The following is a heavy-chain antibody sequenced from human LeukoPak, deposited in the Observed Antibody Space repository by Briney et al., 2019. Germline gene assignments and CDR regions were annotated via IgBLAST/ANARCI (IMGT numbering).Heavy chain of an antibody. CDR2: IYTSGST. Sequence: PSETLSLTCTVSGGSISSGSYYWSWIRQPAGKGLEWIGRIYTSGSTNYNPSLKSRVTISVDTSKNQFSLKLSSVTAADTAVYYCARGMHWFKYYMDVWGKGTTVTVSS. CDR3: ARGMHWFKYYMDV. J-gene: IGHJ6*03. CDR1: GGSISSGSYY. D-gene: IGHD3-10*01. V-gene: IGHV4-61*02.